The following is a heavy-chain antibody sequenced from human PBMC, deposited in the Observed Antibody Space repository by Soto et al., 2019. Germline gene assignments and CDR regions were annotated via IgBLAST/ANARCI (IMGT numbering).Heavy chain of an antibody. CDR1: GYTFTSYD. D-gene: IGHD2-15*01. J-gene: IGHJ5*02. CDR2: MNPNSGNT. CDR3: ASGYWSGGSCYLLCNLFDP. Sequence: QVQLVQSGAEVKKPGASVKVSCKASGYTFTSYDINWVRQATGQGLEWMGWMNPNSGNTGYAQKFQGRVTKTRNTPNSTAYMDLSSLRAEDTAMYYCASGYWSGGSCYLLCNLFDPWGQGTLVTVSS. V-gene: IGHV1-8*01.